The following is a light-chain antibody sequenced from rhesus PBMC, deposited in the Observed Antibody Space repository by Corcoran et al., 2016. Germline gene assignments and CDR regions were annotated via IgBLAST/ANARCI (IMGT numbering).Light chain of an antibody. J-gene: IGKJ4*01. V-gene: IGKV1-25*01. CDR3: QQHNSYPLT. Sequence: DIQMTQSPSSLSASVGDTVTITCQASQGISKYLAWYPQKPGKAPKLLIYDASTLQSGVPSRFSGSGSGTEFTLTISSLQPEDFATDYCQQHNSYPLTFGGGTKVELK. CDR2: DAS. CDR1: QGISKY.